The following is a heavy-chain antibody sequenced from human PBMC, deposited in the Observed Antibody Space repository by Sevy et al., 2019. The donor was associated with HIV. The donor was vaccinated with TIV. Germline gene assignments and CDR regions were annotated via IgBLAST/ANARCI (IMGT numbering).Heavy chain of an antibody. CDR2: IYYSGST. J-gene: IGHJ4*02. CDR1: GGSISSGGYY. D-gene: IGHD3-3*01. V-gene: IGHV4-31*03. Sequence: SETLSLTCTVSGGSISSGGYYWSWIRQHPGKGLEWIGYIYYSGSTSYNPSLKSRVTISVDTSKNQFSLKLSSVTAADTAVYYCARGEKNYDFWSGYPYYFDYWGQGTLVTVSS. CDR3: ARGEKNYDFWSGYPYYFDY.